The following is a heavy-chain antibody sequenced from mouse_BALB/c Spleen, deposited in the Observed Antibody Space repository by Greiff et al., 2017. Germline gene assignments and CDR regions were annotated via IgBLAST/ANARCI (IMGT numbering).Heavy chain of an antibody. CDR2: IHPGSGGT. CDR1: GFNIKDTY. CDR3: TRLVIYFDY. Sequence: VHLVESGAELVKPGASVKLSCTASGFNIKDTYMHWVKQTPVHGLEWIGAIHPGSGGTAYNQKFKGKATLTADKSSSTAYMELSSLTSEDSAVYYGTRLVIYFDYWGQGTTLTVSS. V-gene: IGHV1-15*01. D-gene: IGHD3-1*01. J-gene: IGHJ2*01.